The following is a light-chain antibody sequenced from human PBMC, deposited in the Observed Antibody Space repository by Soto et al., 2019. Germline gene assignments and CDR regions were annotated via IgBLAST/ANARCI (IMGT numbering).Light chain of an antibody. CDR3: QQDKSYPP. CDR1: QSISSW. J-gene: IGKJ1*01. V-gene: IGKV1-5*03. Sequence: DIQMTQSPSTLSASVGDRVTITCRASQSISSWLAWYQQKPGKAPKLLIYKASTLESGDPSRFSGSGSGTEFTLTMSSRQPHVFATYYCQQDKSYPPFGQGTKVEIK. CDR2: KAS.